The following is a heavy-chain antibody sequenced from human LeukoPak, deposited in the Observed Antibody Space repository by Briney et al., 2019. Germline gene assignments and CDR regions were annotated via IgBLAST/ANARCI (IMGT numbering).Heavy chain of an antibody. Sequence: SETLSLTRAVYGGSFSGYYWSWIRQPPGKGLEWIGEINHSGSTNYNPSLKGRVTISVDTSKNQFSLKLSSVTAADTAVYYCARLRGYSYGYHNYWGQGTLVTVSS. V-gene: IGHV4-34*01. CDR1: GGSFSGYY. CDR2: INHSGST. CDR3: ARLRGYSYGYHNY. J-gene: IGHJ4*02. D-gene: IGHD5-18*01.